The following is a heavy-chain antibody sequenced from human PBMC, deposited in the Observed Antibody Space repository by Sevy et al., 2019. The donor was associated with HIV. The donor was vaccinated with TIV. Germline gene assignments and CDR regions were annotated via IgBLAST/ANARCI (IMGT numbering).Heavy chain of an antibody. V-gene: IGHV1-2*06. CDR3: ARDGGGGTTNSGMDV. CDR2: VYPNSGGT. J-gene: IGHJ6*02. D-gene: IGHD1-7*01. CDR1: GYTFTGDY. Sequence: ASVKVSCKASGYTFTGDYLHWVRQAPGQGLEWMGRVYPNSGGTNYAQKFQGRVTMTRDTSISTAYMEQSRLRSDDTAVYYCARDGGGGTTNSGMDVWGQGTTVTVSS.